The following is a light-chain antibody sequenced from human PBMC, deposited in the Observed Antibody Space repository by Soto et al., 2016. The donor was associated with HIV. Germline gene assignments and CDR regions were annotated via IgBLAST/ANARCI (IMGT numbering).Light chain of an antibody. CDR1: QSVSVW. V-gene: IGKV1-5*03. Sequence: DIQMTQFPSTLSASIGDRVTITCRASQSVSVWLAWYQQKPGKAPNLLIFKTSTLEIGVPSRFSGSGSGTDFTLTLSSVQPDDVGTYYCQQYNIVPWTFGQGDQTRNET. CDR3: QQYNIVPWT. J-gene: IGKJ1*01. CDR2: KTS.